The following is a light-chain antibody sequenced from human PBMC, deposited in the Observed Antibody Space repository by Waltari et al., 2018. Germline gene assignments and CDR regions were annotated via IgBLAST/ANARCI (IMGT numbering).Light chain of an antibody. V-gene: IGKV3-20*01. Sequence: EIVLTQSPGTASLSPGDRVTLSCRASQSVGSSSLAWYQQKPGQAPRRVIYRASRGATGIPDRFSGSGSGTDFSLTISRMEPEDFAVYYCQQHGTLPATFGQGTKVEIK. CDR1: QSVGSSS. CDR3: QQHGTLPAT. CDR2: RAS. J-gene: IGKJ1*01.